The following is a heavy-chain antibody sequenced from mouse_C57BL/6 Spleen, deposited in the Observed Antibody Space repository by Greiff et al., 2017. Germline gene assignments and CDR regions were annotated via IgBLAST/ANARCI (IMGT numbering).Heavy chain of an antibody. CDR1: GYTFTSYW. CDR2: IYPSDSET. CDR3: ARHEEKERVGYGNYAWFAY. V-gene: IGHV1-61*01. D-gene: IGHD2-1*01. J-gene: IGHJ3*01. Sequence: QVQLQQPEAELVRPGSSVKLSCKASGYTFTSYWMDWVKQRPGQGLEWIGNIYPSDSETHYTQKFKDKATLTVDKSSSTAYMQLSSLTSEDSAVYFCARHEEKERVGYGNYAWFAYWGQGTLVTVSA.